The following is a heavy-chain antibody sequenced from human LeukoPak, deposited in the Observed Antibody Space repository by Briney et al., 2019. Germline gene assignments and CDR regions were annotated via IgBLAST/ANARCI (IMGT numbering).Heavy chain of an antibody. CDR1: GGSFSGNY. CDR3: ARGGRGVPAARRFKPGDWFDP. D-gene: IGHD2-2*01. Sequence: SETLSLTCAVCGGSFSGNYWNWIRQPPGKGLEWIGEVNHSGSTDYNPSLKSRVTISVHTSTKQFSLKLSSVTAADTAVYYCARGGRGVPAARRFKPGDWFDPWGQGTLVTVSS. V-gene: IGHV4-34*01. CDR2: VNHSGST. J-gene: IGHJ5*02.